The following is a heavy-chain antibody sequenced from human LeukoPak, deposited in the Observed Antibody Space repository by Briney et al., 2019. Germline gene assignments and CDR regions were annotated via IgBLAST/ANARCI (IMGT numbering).Heavy chain of an antibody. CDR3: ARAPVVAHSSSFGMDV. CDR2: IYYSGST. J-gene: IGHJ6*02. CDR1: GGSISSGGYY. V-gene: IGHV4-31*03. Sequence: SQTLSLTCTVSGGSISSGGYYWSWIRQHPGKGLEWIGYIYYSGSTYYNPSLESRVTISVDTSKNQFSLELSSVTAADTAVYYCARAPVVAHSSSFGMDVWGQGTTVTVSS. D-gene: IGHD6-6*01.